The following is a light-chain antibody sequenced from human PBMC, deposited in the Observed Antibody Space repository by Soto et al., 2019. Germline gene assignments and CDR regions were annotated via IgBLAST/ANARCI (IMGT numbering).Light chain of an antibody. Sequence: EIVMTQSPATLSVSPGERATLSCRASQSVSSNLAWYQQKPGQAPRLLIYGASTRATGIPARFSGSGSGTEFTLTISSLQSEDSAFYYCQQYNNWPFTFGPGTKVDIK. J-gene: IGKJ3*01. CDR1: QSVSSN. CDR3: QQYNNWPFT. CDR2: GAS. V-gene: IGKV3-15*01.